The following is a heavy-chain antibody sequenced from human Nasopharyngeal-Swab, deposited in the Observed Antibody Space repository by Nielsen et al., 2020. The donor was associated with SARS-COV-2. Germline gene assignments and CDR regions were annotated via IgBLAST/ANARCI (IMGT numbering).Heavy chain of an antibody. V-gene: IGHV3-7*01. J-gene: IGHJ4*02. CDR1: GFIFGDYW. Sequence: GESLKISCAASGFIFGDYWMTWVRQAPGKGLEWVANIHQHGNDKYYVDSVRGRFTISRDNAKNSLYLQMDSLRDEDTAVYFCATGEYSSGWWIFDYWGQGTLVTVSS. D-gene: IGHD6-19*01. CDR2: IHQHGNDK. CDR3: ATGEYSSGWWIFDY.